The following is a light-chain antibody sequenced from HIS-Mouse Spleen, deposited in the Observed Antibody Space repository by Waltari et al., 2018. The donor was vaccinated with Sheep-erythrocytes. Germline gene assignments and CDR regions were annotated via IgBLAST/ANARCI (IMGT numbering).Light chain of an antibody. V-gene: IGLV3-1*01. J-gene: IGLJ2*01. CDR3: QAWDSSTAV. Sequence: SYELTQPPSVSVSPGPPASITCSGYKLGHQSACWYQQKPGQSPVLVIYQDSKRPSGIPERFSGSNSGNTATLTISGTQAMDEADYYCQAWDSSTAVFGGGTKLTVL. CDR2: QDS. CDR1: KLGHQS.